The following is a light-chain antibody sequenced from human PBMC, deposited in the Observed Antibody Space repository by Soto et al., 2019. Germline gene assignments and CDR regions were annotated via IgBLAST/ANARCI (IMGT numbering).Light chain of an antibody. Sequence: VMTQSPVSLPITPGEPASISCWSSQSLLHSNGYNYLDWYLQKPVQSPQLLIYLGSNRASGVPDRFSANGTGTDFTLKISRVETEDVGVYYCIQALQTPHTFGPGTRLEIK. CDR1: QSLLHSNGYNY. J-gene: IGKJ5*01. CDR2: LGS. V-gene: IGKV2-28*01. CDR3: IQALQTPHT.